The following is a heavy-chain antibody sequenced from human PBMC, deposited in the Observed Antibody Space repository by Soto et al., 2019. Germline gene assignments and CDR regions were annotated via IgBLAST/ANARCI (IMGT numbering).Heavy chain of an antibody. D-gene: IGHD6-6*01. J-gene: IGHJ5*02. CDR2: IKQDGSEK. V-gene: IGHV3-7*01. CDR3: ARSIASRRNCFDP. Sequence: PGGSLRLSCAASGFTFSSYWMSWVRQAPGKGLEWVANIKQDGSEKYYVDSVKGRFTISRDNAKNSLYLQMNSLRVEDTALYYCARSIASRRNCFDPCGQGTLVTVSS. CDR1: GFTFSSYW.